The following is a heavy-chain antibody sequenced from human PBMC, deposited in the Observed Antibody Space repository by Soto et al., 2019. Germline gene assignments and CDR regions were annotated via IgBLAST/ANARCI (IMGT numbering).Heavy chain of an antibody. CDR2: MNPNSGNT. Sequence: ASVTVSCKASGYTLTSYDSKWVRQAPGQGLEWMGWMNPNSGNTGYAQKFQGRVTMTRNTSISTAYMELSSLRSEDTAVYYCARRVGGYDRKGNDYWGQGTLVTVSS. D-gene: IGHD5-12*01. J-gene: IGHJ4*02. CDR1: GYTLTSYD. V-gene: IGHV1-8*01. CDR3: ARRVGGYDRKGNDY.